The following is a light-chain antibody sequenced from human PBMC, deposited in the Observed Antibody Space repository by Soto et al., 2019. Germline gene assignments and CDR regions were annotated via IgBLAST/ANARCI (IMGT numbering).Light chain of an antibody. CDR1: NIGSKS. J-gene: IGLJ2*01. V-gene: IGLV3-21*04. CDR2: YDS. CDR3: QVWDSSRNHVI. Sequence: SYELTQAPSVSVAPGKTARITCGGTNIGSKSVHWYQQKSGQAPVLVIFYDSDRPSGIPERFSGSNSGNTATLIINRVEAGDEADYYCQVWDSSRNHVIFGGGTKVTVL.